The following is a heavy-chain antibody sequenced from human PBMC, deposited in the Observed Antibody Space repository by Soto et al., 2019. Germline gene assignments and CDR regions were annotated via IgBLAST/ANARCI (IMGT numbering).Heavy chain of an antibody. CDR3: ARDRLRGYDSSGFYS. CDR1: GYTFTSYD. V-gene: IGHV1-18*01. Sequence: GASVKVSCKASGYTFTSYDINWVRQAPGQGLEWMGWINPSDGNRNFAQKFEDRVTMTTATSTNTVFLELRSLKSDDTAIYYCARDRLRGYDSSGFYSWGQGTMVTVSS. J-gene: IGHJ4*02. CDR2: INPSDGNR. D-gene: IGHD3-22*01.